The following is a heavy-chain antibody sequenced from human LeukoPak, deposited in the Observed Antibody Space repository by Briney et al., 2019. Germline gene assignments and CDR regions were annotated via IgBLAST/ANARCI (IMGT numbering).Heavy chain of an antibody. CDR3: TRSPDGFDY. V-gene: IGHV3-7*03. D-gene: IGHD1-14*01. CDR1: GFTFNNYW. Sequence: PGGSLRLSCAASGFTFNNYWMSWVRQAPGKGLEWVANIKLDENEKFYVDSVKGRFTISRDNAKNSLYLQMNSLRAEDTALYYCTRSPDGFDYWGQGTLVTVSS. J-gene: IGHJ4*02. CDR2: IKLDENEK.